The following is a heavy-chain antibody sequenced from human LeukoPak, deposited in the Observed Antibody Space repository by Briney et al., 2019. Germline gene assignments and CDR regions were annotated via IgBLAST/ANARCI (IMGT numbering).Heavy chain of an antibody. CDR1: GGSISSSTYY. D-gene: IGHD6-13*01. J-gene: IGHJ5*02. Sequence: SETLSLTCTVSGGSISSSTYYWGWIRQPPGKALEWIGSIYYSGSTFYNPSLKSRVTISVDTSKNQFSLKLSSVTSADTAVYYCARGPDYSSSYAANWFDPWGQGTLVTVSS. CDR3: ARGPDYSSSYAANWFDP. V-gene: IGHV4-39*01. CDR2: IYYSGST.